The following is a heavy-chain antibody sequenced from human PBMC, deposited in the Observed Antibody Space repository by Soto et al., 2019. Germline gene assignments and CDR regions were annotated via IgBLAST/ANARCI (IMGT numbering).Heavy chain of an antibody. Sequence: TGGSLRLSCAASGFTFSSYSMNWVRQAPGKGLEWVSSISSSSSYIYYADSVKGRFTISRDNAKNSLYLQMNSLRAEDTAVYYCAREGVDYYDSSGYYGVSQYYFDYWGQGTLVTVSS. J-gene: IGHJ4*02. CDR2: ISSSSSYI. CDR3: AREGVDYYDSSGYYGVSQYYFDY. CDR1: GFTFSSYS. V-gene: IGHV3-21*01. D-gene: IGHD3-22*01.